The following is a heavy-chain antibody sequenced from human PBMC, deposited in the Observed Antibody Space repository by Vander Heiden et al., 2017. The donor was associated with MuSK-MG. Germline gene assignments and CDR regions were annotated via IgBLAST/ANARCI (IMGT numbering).Heavy chain of an antibody. CDR2: IYPGDSAT. V-gene: IGHV5-51*03. J-gene: IGHJ4*02. Sequence: EVQLVQSGAEAKKPGESLKVSCKGSGSSFTSHWTGWVRQMPGKGLEWMGIIYPGDSATRYSPSFQGQVTISADKSISTAYLQWSSLKASDTAMYYCAKRAVAAAGTNYYFDYWGQGTLVTVSS. D-gene: IGHD6-13*01. CDR1: GSSFTSHW. CDR3: AKRAVAAAGTNYYFDY.